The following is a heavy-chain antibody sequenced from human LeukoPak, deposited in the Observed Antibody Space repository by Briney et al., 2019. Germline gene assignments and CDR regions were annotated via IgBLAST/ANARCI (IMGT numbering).Heavy chain of an antibody. Sequence: PGGSLRLSCAASGFTLTSYVMHWVRQAPGKGLEWVAVISYDGNNKYYADSVKGRFTIAGDNAKNSVYLEMNSLRADDTAVYYCARSARLMKGVVEVTALDDWGQGTLVTVSS. J-gene: IGHJ4*02. D-gene: IGHD3-3*01. CDR3: ARSARLMKGVVEVTALDD. CDR2: ISYDGNNK. V-gene: IGHV3-30*03. CDR1: GFTLTSYV.